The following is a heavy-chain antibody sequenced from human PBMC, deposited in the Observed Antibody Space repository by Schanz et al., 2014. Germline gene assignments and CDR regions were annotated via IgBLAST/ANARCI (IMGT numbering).Heavy chain of an antibody. J-gene: IGHJ4*02. CDR2: ITPNGGST. V-gene: IGHV1-46*01. Sequence: QVQLVQSGAEVKKPGSSMKVSCKASGGTFSTYPINWLRQAPGQGLEWMGIITPNGGSTNYAQKLQGRVTMTRDTSTSTVYMELSSLRSEDTAVYYCASSGAGYSSSWDFDYWGQGTLVTVSS. D-gene: IGHD6-13*01. CDR1: GGTFSTYP. CDR3: ASSGAGYSSSWDFDY.